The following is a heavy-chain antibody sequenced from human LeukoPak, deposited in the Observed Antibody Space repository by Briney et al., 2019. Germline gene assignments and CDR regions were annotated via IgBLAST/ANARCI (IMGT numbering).Heavy chain of an antibody. CDR1: DDSIGSNY. D-gene: IGHD1-26*01. CDR3: AKSSGSYRP. V-gene: IGHV4-4*07. Sequence: SETLSLTCTVSDDSIGSNYWSWIRQPAGKGLEWIGRIYPSGSNYNPSLKSRVTISVDKSKNQFSLKLISVTAADTAMYYCAKSSGSYRPWGQGTLVTVSS. J-gene: IGHJ5*02. CDR2: IYPSGS.